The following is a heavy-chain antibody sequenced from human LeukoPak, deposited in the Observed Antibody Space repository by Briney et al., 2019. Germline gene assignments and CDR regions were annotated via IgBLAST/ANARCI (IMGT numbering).Heavy chain of an antibody. CDR1: GYTFTSYG. CDR3: AREGTVVTPDAFDI. Sequence: ASVKVSCKASGYTFTSYGISWVRQAPGQGLEWMGRIIPILGIANYAQKFQGRVTITTDESTSTAYMELSSLRSEDTAVYYCAREGTVVTPDAFDIWGQGTMVTVSS. J-gene: IGHJ3*02. V-gene: IGHV1-69*04. CDR2: IIPILGIA. D-gene: IGHD4-23*01.